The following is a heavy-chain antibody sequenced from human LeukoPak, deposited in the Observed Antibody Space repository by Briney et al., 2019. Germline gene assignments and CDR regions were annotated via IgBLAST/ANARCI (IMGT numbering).Heavy chain of an antibody. CDR1: GGTFSSYA. J-gene: IGHJ3*02. D-gene: IGHD2-15*01. CDR2: IIPIFGTA. CDR3: ARGNYCSGGSCYLAAFDI. V-gene: IGHV1-69*01. Sequence: ASVKVSCKASGGTFSSYAISWVRQAPGQGLEWMGGIIPIFGTANYAQEFQGRVTITADESTSTAYMELSSLRSEDTAVYYCARGNYCSGGSCYLAAFDIWGQGTMVTVSS.